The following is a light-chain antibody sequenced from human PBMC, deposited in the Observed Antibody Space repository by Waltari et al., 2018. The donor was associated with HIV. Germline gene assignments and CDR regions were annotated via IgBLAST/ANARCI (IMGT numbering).Light chain of an antibody. CDR1: RSNIGASYD. Sequence: HSVLTQPPSVSGAPGQKVTISCTGSRSNIGASYDVHWYQQVPGTAPRLLIHGNRNRPSGVPDRFSAYKSGTSASLTITGLQAEDEAVYYCQTYDSTLNGYVFGTGTKVTVL. CDR2: GNR. J-gene: IGLJ1*01. V-gene: IGLV1-40*01. CDR3: QTYDSTLNGYV.